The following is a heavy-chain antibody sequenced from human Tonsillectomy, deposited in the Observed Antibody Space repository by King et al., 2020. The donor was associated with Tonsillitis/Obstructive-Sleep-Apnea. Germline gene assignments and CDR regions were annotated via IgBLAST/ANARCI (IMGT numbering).Heavy chain of an antibody. D-gene: IGHD2-15*01. J-gene: IGHJ3*02. CDR1: GFTFRDYA. CDR2: VTGSGGST. CDR3: AKDRQARRGYCSGGSCYHDAFDM. V-gene: IGHV3-23*04. Sequence: VQLVESGGGLVQPGGSLRLSCAASGFTFRDYAFSWVRQAPGKGLEWVSVVTGSGGSTHYADSVKGRFTISSDNSNNTVYLQMNSLRAEDTAAYYCAKDRQARRGYCSGGSCYHDAFDMWGQGTRVTVSS.